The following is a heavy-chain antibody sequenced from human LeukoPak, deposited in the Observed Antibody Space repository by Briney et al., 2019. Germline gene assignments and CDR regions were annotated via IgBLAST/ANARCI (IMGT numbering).Heavy chain of an antibody. CDR1: GFTVSSDY. CDR2: IYAGGNT. D-gene: IGHD3-10*01. J-gene: IGHJ4*02. Sequence: GGSLRLSCTASGFTVSSDYMSWVRQAPGKGLEWVSIIYAGGNTYYADSVKGRFTISRDNSKNTLYLQMNSLRAEDTAVYYCAANYGSGSYYGYYFDYWGQGTLVTVSS. V-gene: IGHV3-66*02. CDR3: AANYGSGSYYGYYFDY.